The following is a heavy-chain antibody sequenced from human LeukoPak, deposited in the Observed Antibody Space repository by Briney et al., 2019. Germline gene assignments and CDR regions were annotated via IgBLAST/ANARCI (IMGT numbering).Heavy chain of an antibody. V-gene: IGHV4-34*01. J-gene: IGHJ5*02. Sequence: PSETLSLTCAVYGGSFSGYYWSWIRQPPGKGLEWIGEINHSGSTNYNPSLKSRVTISVDTSKNQFSLKLSSVTAADTAVYYCARGSVVVPAYRTSKRNWFDPWGQGTLVTVSS. CDR1: GGSFSGYY. D-gene: IGHD2-2*01. CDR2: INHSGST. CDR3: ARGSVVVPAYRTSKRNWFDP.